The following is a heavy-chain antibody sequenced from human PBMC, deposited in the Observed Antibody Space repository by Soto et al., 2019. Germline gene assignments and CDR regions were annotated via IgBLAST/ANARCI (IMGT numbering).Heavy chain of an antibody. CDR2: INPYNGDT. CDR1: GYTFTTYG. J-gene: IGHJ3*02. V-gene: IGHV1-18*01. CDR3: ARGPITMIVVADAFDI. D-gene: IGHD3-22*01. Sequence: QVQLVQYGAEVKKPGASVKVSCRTSGYTFTTYGISWVRQAPGQGLEWMGWINPYNGDTNYAQNLQGRVTMTTDTSTSTAYMELRSLRSDDTAVYYCARGPITMIVVADAFDIWGQGTMVTVSS.